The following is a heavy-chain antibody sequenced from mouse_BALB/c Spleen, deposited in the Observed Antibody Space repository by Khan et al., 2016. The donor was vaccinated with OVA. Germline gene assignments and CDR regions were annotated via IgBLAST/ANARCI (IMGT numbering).Heavy chain of an antibody. D-gene: IGHD2-4*01. J-gene: IGHJ3*01. CDR2: IYPGDGDT. Sequence: QVQLKESGAELARPGASVKLSCKASGYTFTSYWMQWVKQRPGQGLEWIGAIYPGDGDTRYTQKFKGKATLTADKSSSTAYMQLSSLASEDSAVYYCARGDYEGWVAYGGQGTLVTVSA. CDR3: ARGDYEGWVAY. CDR1: GYTFTSYW. V-gene: IGHV1-87*01.